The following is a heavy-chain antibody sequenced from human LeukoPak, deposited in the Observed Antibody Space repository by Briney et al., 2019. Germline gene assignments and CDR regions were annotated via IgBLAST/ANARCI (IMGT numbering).Heavy chain of an antibody. V-gene: IGHV4-34*01. CDR1: GGSFSGYY. CDR3: ARGHGAWFDP. Sequence: SETLSLTCAVYGGSFSGYYWSWIRQPPGEGLEWIGEINHSGSTNYNPSLKSRVTISVDTSKNQFSLKLSSVTAADTAVYYCARGHGAWFDPWGQGTLVTVSS. J-gene: IGHJ5*02. D-gene: IGHD3-10*01. CDR2: INHSGST.